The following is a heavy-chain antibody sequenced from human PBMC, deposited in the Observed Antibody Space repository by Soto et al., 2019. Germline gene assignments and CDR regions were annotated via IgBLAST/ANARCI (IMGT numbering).Heavy chain of an antibody. CDR2: IYPGDSDT. Sequence: PGESLKISCKGSGYSFTTYCIGWVRQMPGKGLEWMGVIYPGDSDTRFRPSVQGQVTISVDMPINSPYLQWSSLKASDTAMYYCVRQADHYDRNSFGDWGQGTLVTVSS. CDR3: VRQADHYDRNSFGD. D-gene: IGHD3-22*01. CDR1: GYSFTTYC. J-gene: IGHJ4*02. V-gene: IGHV5-51*01.